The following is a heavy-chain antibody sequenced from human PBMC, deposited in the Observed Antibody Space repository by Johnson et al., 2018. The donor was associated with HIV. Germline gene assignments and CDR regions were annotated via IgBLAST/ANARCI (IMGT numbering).Heavy chain of an antibody. D-gene: IGHD2-2*01. CDR2: ISYDGSNK. V-gene: IGHV3-30-3*01. Sequence: QVQLVESGGGVVQPGRSLRLSCAASGFTFSSYAMHWVRQAPGKGLEWVAVISYDGSNKYYAESVKGRLTLSRDNSNNTLYLQMNSLRAEDTAVYYCTKGSWGRAPYHDAFDIWGQGTMVTVSS. J-gene: IGHJ3*02. CDR1: GFTFSSYA. CDR3: TKGSWGRAPYHDAFDI.